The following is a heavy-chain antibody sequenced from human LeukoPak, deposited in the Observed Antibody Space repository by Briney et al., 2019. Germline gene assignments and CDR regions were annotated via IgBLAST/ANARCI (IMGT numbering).Heavy chain of an antibody. D-gene: IGHD3-10*02. V-gene: IGHV3-33*01. CDR3: ARVFVGENFDY. CDR1: GFTFSSYG. Sequence: GGSLRLSCAASGFTFSSYGMHWVRQAPGKGLEWVALIWYDGSNKYYADSVKGRFTIPRDNSKNTLYLQMNSLRAEDTAVYYCARVFVGENFDYWGQGTLVTVSS. J-gene: IGHJ4*02. CDR2: IWYDGSNK.